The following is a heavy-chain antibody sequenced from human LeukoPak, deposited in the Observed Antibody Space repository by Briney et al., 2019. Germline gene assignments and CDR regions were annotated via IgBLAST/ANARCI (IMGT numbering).Heavy chain of an antibody. CDR2: INTDSSAI. D-gene: IGHD4-11*01. J-gene: IGHJ4*02. CDR1: GFSFTSHG. V-gene: IGHV3-48*02. CDR3: ARDREYSSDY. Sequence: PGGSLRLSCVASGFSFTSHGMNWVRQAPDKGLEWISHINTDSSAIYYADSVRGRFTISRDNAKNSVYLQMNSLRDEDTAMYYCARDREYSSDYWGQGTVVTVPS.